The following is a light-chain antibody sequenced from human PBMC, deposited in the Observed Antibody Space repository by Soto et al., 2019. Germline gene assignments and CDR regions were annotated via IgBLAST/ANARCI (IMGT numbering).Light chain of an antibody. V-gene: IGKV3-20*01. CDR1: QSVSSNY. Sequence: DIVLTQSPGTLSLSPGERATLSCRASQSVSSNYLAWYQQKPGQAPRLLIYGASTRATCVPDRFSGSGSGTDFTLTIGRLEPEDFAVYHCQQYGSLSWTFGQGTKVDIK. J-gene: IGKJ1*01. CDR2: GAS. CDR3: QQYGSLSWT.